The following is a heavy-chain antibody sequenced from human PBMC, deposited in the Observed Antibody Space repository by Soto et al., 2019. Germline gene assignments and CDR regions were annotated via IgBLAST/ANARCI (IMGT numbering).Heavy chain of an antibody. D-gene: IGHD3-10*01. V-gene: IGHV3-21*01. Sequence: EVQLVESGGGLVKPGGSLRLSCAASGFTFSSYSMNWVRQAPGKGLEWVSSISSSSSYIYYADSVKGRFTISRDNAKNSLYPQMNSLRAEDTAVYYCARDPKTYYYGSGSPSLDYWGQGTLVTVSS. CDR2: ISSSSSYI. CDR3: ARDPKTYYYGSGSPSLDY. CDR1: GFTFSSYS. J-gene: IGHJ4*02.